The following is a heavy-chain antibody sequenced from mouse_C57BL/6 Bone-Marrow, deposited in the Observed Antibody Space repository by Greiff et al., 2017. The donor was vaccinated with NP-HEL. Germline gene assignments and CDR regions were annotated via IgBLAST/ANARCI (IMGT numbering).Heavy chain of an antibody. D-gene: IGHD2-5*01. CDR3: VYYSNYRFAY. CDR2: IDPSDSYT. Sequence: VQLQQPGAELVMPGASVKLSCKASGYTFTSYWMHWVKQRPGQGLEWIGEIDPSDSYTNYNQKFKGKSTLTVDKSSSTAYMQLSSLTSEDSAVYYCVYYSNYRFAYWGQGTLVTVSA. V-gene: IGHV1-69*01. J-gene: IGHJ3*01. CDR1: GYTFTSYW.